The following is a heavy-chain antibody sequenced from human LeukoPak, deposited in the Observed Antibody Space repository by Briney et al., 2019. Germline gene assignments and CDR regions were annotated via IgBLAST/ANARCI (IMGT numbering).Heavy chain of an antibody. CDR1: GFTFSSYA. Sequence: GGSLRLSCAASGFTFSSYAMHWVRQAPGKGLEWVAVISYDGSNKYYADSVKGRFTISRDNSKNTLYLQMNSLRAEDTAVYYCAGDCGRQQLVPYFYYGMDVWGQGTTVNVSS. V-gene: IGHV3-30*04. CDR2: ISYDGSNK. J-gene: IGHJ6*02. D-gene: IGHD6-13*01. CDR3: AGDCGRQQLVPYFYYGMDV.